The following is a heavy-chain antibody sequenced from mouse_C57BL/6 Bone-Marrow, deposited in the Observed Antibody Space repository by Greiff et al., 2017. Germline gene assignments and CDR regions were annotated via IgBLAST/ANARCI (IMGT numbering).Heavy chain of an antibody. V-gene: IGHV1-64*01. CDR3: ARWLLRGDY. CDR2: IHPNSGST. CDR1: GYTFTSYW. D-gene: IGHD2-3*01. Sequence: QVQLQQPGAELVKPGASVKLSCKASGYTFTSYWMHWVKQRPGQGLEWIGMIHPNSGSTNYNEKFKSKATLPVDKSSSTAYMQLSSLTSEVSAVYYCARWLLRGDYWGQGTTLTVSS. J-gene: IGHJ2*01.